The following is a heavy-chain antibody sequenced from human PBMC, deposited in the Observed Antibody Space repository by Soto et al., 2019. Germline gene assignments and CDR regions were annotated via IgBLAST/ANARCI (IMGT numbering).Heavy chain of an antibody. CDR3: ARRGSWGEWFDP. J-gene: IGHJ5*02. CDR2: IYPGDSDT. V-gene: IGHV5-51*01. CDR1: GYNFTTYW. Sequence: PGESLKISCKGSGYNFTTYWIGWVRQIPGKGLEWMGTIYPGDSDTRYNPSFQGQVTISADKSINTAYLQWSSLKAPDSAMYYCARRGSWGEWFDPWGQGTLVTVSS. D-gene: IGHD6-13*01.